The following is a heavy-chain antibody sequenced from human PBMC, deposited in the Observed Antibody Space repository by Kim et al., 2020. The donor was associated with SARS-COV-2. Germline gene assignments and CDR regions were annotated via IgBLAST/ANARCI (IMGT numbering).Heavy chain of an antibody. D-gene: IGHD3-3*01. CDR1: GGTFSSYA. CDR2: IIPIFGTA. Sequence: SVKVSCKASGGTFSSYAISWVRQAPGQGLEWMGGIIPIFGTANYAQKFQGRVTITADESTSTAYMELSSLRSEDTAVYYCARPRENTIFGVVFSYYYYGMDVWGQGTTVTVSS. CDR3: ARPRENTIFGVVFSYYYYGMDV. J-gene: IGHJ6*02. V-gene: IGHV1-69*13.